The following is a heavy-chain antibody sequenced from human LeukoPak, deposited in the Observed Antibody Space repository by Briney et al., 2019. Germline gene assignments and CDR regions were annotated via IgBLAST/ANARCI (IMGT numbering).Heavy chain of an antibody. CDR3: TTDLGISMIRGVIVY. Sequence: GGSLRLSCAASGFTLNNAWMNWVRQAPGKGLEWVGRIKSKTDGGTTDYAAPVKGRFTISRDDSKNTLYLQMNSLKTEDTAVYYCTTDLGISMIRGVIVYWGQGTLVAVSS. J-gene: IGHJ4*02. CDR2: IKSKTDGGTT. CDR1: GFTLNNAW. V-gene: IGHV3-15*01. D-gene: IGHD3-10*01.